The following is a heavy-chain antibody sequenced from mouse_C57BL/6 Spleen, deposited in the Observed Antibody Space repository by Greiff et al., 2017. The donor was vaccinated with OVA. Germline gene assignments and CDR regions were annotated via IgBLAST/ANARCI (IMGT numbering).Heavy chain of an antibody. CDR3: AREDSSGYFDY. V-gene: IGHV7-3*01. CDR1: GFTFTDYY. Sequence: EVKLQESGGGLVQPGGSLSLSCAASGFTFTDYYMSWVRQPPGKALEWLGFIRNKANGYTTEYSASVKGRFTISRDNSQSILYLQMNALRAEDSATYYCAREDSSGYFDYWGQGTTLTVSS. D-gene: IGHD3-2*02. CDR2: IRNKANGYTT. J-gene: IGHJ2*01.